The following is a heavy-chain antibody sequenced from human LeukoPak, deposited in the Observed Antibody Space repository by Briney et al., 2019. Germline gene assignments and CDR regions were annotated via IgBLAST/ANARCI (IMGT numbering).Heavy chain of an antibody. CDR2: IIPIFGTA. J-gene: IGHJ6*03. CDR3: ARGVIPSSYYDFWSGYYYYMDV. Sequence: SVKVSCKASGGTFSSYAISWVRQAPGQGLEWMGGIIPIFGTANYAQKFQGRVTITTDESTNTAYMELSSLRSEDTAVYYCARGVIPSSYYDFWSGYYYYMDVWGKGTTVAVSS. CDR1: GGTFSSYA. V-gene: IGHV1-69*05. D-gene: IGHD3-3*01.